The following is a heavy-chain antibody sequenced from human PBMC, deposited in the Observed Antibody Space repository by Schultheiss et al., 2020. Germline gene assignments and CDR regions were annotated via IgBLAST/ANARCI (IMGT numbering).Heavy chain of an antibody. Sequence: GGSLRLSCAASGFTFSDYCMNWVRQAPGKGLEWVSYISSSSSTIYYADSVKGRFTISRDNAKNSLYLQMNSLRDEDTAVYYCARVIFGVVITGFDYWGQGTLVTVSS. CDR1: GFTFSDYC. D-gene: IGHD3-3*01. J-gene: IGHJ4*02. CDR2: ISSSSSTI. V-gene: IGHV3-48*02. CDR3: ARVIFGVVITGFDY.